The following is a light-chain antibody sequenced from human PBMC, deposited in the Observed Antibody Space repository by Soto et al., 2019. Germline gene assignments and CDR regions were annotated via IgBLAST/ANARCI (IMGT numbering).Light chain of an antibody. CDR3: SSYTSRGIPWV. Sequence: QSALTQPASVSGSPGQSITISCTGTSSDVGGYNYVSWYRQLPGKAPKLMIYEVNNRPSGVSIRFSGSKSGNTASLTISGLQPEDEADYYCSSYTSRGIPWVFGGGTKVTVL. CDR2: EVN. V-gene: IGLV2-14*01. CDR1: SSDVGGYNY. J-gene: IGLJ3*02.